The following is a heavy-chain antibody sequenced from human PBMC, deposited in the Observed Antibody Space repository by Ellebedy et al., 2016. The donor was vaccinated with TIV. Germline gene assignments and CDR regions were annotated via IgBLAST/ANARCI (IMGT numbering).Heavy chain of an antibody. CDR1: GYSISSGYY. J-gene: IGHJ6*03. CDR2: IYHSGST. D-gene: IGHD6-13*01. CDR3: ARRYSRKYYYYMDV. V-gene: IGHV4-38-2*02. Sequence: SETLSLTXTVSGYSISSGYYWGWIRQPPGRGLEWIGNIYHSGSTYYNPSLRSRVTISVDTSKNQFSLKLSSVTAADTAVYYCARRYSRKYYYYMDVWGKGTTVTVSS.